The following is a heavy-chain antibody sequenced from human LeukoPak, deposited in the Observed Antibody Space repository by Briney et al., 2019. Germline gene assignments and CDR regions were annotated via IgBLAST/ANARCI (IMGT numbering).Heavy chain of an antibody. Sequence: ASVKVSCKASGYTFTSYGISWVRQAPGHGLEWMGWISAYNGNTNHAQKLQGRVTMTTDTSTSTAYMELRSLRSDDTAVYYCARHPPPMYYYDSSGYYYFDYWGQGTLVTVSS. CDR3: ARHPPPMYYYDSSGYYYFDY. V-gene: IGHV1-18*01. J-gene: IGHJ4*02. D-gene: IGHD3-22*01. CDR2: ISAYNGNT. CDR1: GYTFTSYG.